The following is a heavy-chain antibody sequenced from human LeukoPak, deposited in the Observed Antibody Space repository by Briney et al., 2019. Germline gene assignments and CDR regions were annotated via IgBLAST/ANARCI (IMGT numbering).Heavy chain of an antibody. CDR2: IYYSGST. Sequence: SETLSLTCTVSGGSISSSSYYWGWIRQPPGKGLERIGSIYYSGSTYYSPSLKSRVTISVDTSKNQFSLKLSSVTAADTAVYYCARRGRYFDYWGQGTLVTVSS. CDR3: ARRGRYFDY. CDR1: GGSISSSSYY. J-gene: IGHJ4*02. V-gene: IGHV4-39*01. D-gene: IGHD3-16*01.